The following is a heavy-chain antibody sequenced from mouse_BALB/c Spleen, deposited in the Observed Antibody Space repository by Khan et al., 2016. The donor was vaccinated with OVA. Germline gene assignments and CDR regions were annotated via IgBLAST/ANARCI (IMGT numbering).Heavy chain of an antibody. CDR1: GFTFSTYG. V-gene: IGHV5-6*01. J-gene: IGHJ3*01. Sequence: EVKLMESGGDLVKPGGSLKLSCAASGFTFSTYGMSWVRQAPDKRLEWVATVSTGGSYTYYPDSVKGRFTISRDNAKNTLNLQIRGLRSEDTAMFYSTRLAYYYDSEGFAYWGQGTLVTVSA. CDR2: VSTGGSYT. CDR3: TRLAYYYDSEGFAY. D-gene: IGHD1-1*01.